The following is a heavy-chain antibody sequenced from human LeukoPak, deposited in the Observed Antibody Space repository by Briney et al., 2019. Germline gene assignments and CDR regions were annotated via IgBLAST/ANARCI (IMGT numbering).Heavy chain of an antibody. J-gene: IGHJ4*02. V-gene: IGHV1-69*13. CDR1: GGTFSSYA. CDR2: IIPIFGTA. D-gene: IGHD2-15*01. Sequence: GASVKVSCKASGGTFSSYAISWVRQAPGQGLEWMGGIIPIFGTANYAQKFQGRVTITADESTSTAHMELSSLRSEDTAVYYCARKYCSGGSCYFDYWGQGTLVTVSS. CDR3: ARKYCSGGSCYFDY.